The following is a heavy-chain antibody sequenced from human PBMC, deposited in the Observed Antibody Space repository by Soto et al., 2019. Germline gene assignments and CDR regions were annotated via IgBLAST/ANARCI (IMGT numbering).Heavy chain of an antibody. CDR2: IIPILGIA. Sequence: SVKVSCKASGCTFSSYTISWVRQAPGQGLEWMGRIIPILGIANYAQKFQGRVTITADKSTSTAYMELSSLRSEDTAVYYCATKPIDSSGYYFSWGQGTLVTVSS. D-gene: IGHD3-22*01. CDR3: ATKPIDSSGYYFS. J-gene: IGHJ5*02. V-gene: IGHV1-69*02. CDR1: GCTFSSYT.